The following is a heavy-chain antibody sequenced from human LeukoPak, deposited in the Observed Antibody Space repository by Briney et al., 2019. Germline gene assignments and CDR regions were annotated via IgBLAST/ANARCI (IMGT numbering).Heavy chain of an antibody. J-gene: IGHJ6*03. CDR2: ISSSGSTI. CDR3: ARGIVVVAQLGFYYYYMDV. V-gene: IGHV3-11*04. Sequence: GGSLRLSCAASGFTFSDYYMSWIRQAPGKGLEWVSYISSSGSTIYYADSVKGRFTISRDNAKNSLYLQMNSLRAEDTAVYYCARGIVVVAQLGFYYYYMDVWGKGTTVTISS. CDR1: GFTFSDYY. D-gene: IGHD2-15*01.